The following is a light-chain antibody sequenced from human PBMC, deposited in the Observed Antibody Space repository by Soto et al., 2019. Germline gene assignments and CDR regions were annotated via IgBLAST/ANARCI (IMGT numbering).Light chain of an antibody. V-gene: IGLV2-14*01. CDR1: SSDVGGYNY. Sequence: QSALTQPASVSGSPGQSIAISCTGTSSDVGGYNYVSWYQQHPGKAPKLMIYEVNNRPSGVSDRFSGSKSGNTASLTISGLQSEDEADYYCTSFATYSTPSYVFGTGTKLTVL. CDR3: TSFATYSTPSYV. J-gene: IGLJ1*01. CDR2: EVN.